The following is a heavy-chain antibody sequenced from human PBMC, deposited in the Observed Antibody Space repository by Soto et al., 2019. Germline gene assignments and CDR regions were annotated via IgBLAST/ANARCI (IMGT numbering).Heavy chain of an antibody. CDR2: INPSGGST. V-gene: IGHV1-46*01. Sequence: QVQLVQSGAEVKKPGASVKVSCKASGYTFTSYYMHWVRQAPGQGLEWMGIINPSGGSTSYAQKFQGRVTMTRDTTTSTVYMELSSLRSEDTAVYYCARDVAAGTAGDYWGQGTLVTVSS. CDR1: GYTFTSYY. CDR3: ARDVAAGTAGDY. J-gene: IGHJ4*02. D-gene: IGHD6-13*01.